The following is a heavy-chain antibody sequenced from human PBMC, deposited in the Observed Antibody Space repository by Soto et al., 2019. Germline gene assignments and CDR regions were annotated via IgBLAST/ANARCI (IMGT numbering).Heavy chain of an antibody. CDR1: GGSISPYY. J-gene: IGHJ5*02. V-gene: IGHV4-59*01. Sequence: QVQLQESGPGLVQPSETLSLTCTVSGGSISPYYWSWVRQPPGKGLEWIGFIWFSGSTTYNPSLRXRXTXXVDTSKNQLSLEVTSVTAADTAVYYCARESSGDHNHNWFDPWGQGTLVTVSA. CDR2: IWFSGST. D-gene: IGHD1-20*01. CDR3: ARESSGDHNHNWFDP.